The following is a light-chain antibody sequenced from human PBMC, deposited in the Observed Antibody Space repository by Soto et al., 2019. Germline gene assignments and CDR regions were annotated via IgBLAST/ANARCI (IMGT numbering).Light chain of an antibody. CDR3: QHYGSSLWT. V-gene: IGKV3-20*01. CDR1: QSVSSSY. CDR2: GAS. Sequence: EIVLTQSPGTLSLSPGERATLSCRASQSVSSSYLAWYQQKPGQAPRLLIYGASISATGIPDRFSGSGSGTDFTLTISRLEPEDFAVYYCQHYGSSLWTLGQGTKVEIK. J-gene: IGKJ1*01.